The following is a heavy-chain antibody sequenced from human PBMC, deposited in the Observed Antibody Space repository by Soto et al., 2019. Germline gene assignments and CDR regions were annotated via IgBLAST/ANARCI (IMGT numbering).Heavy chain of an antibody. CDR3: ARGLREWLRLPGWFDP. CDR2: INHSGST. J-gene: IGHJ5*02. Sequence: PSETLSLTCAVYGGSFSGYYWSWIRQPPGKGLEWIGEINHSGSTNYNPSLKSRVTISVDTSKNQFSLKLSSVTAADTAVYYCARGLREWLRLPGWFDPWGQGTLVTVSS. D-gene: IGHD5-12*01. CDR1: GGSFSGYY. V-gene: IGHV4-34*01.